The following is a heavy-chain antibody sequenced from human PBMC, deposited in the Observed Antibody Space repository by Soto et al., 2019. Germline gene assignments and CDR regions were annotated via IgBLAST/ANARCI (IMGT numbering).Heavy chain of an antibody. CDR1: GFTFSSYA. CDR2: ISYDGSI. V-gene: IGHV3-30-3*01. Sequence: GGSLRLSCAASGFTFSSYAMHWVRQAPGKGLEWVAVISYDGSIGYADSVKGRFTISRDNAKNSLYLQMNSLRAEDTALYYCAKDRGSGYDRGGYYYYYMDVWGKGTTVTVSS. J-gene: IGHJ6*03. CDR3: AKDRGSGYDRGGYYYYYMDV. D-gene: IGHD5-12*01.